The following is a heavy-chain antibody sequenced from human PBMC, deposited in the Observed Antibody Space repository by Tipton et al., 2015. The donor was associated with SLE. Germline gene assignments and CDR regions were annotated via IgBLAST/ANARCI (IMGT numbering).Heavy chain of an antibody. CDR3: ASSLLTGIDY. CDR1: GFSFSIYA. CDR2: VSYDGRNK. D-gene: IGHD6-13*01. V-gene: IGHV3-30*04. J-gene: IGHJ4*02. Sequence: QLVQSGGGVVQPGRSLRLSCAASGFSFSIYAMHWVRQAPGKGLEWVAIVSYDGRNKHYADSVKGRCTISRDNSKNTLYLQMNSLRAEDTAVYYCASSLLTGIDYWGQGTLVTVSS.